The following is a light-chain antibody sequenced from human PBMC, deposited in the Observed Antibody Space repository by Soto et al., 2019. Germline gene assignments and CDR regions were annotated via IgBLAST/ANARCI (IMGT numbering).Light chain of an antibody. Sequence: DIQMTQSLSSLSASVGDTVTITCRASQSISNSLSWYQQKPGKATKFLIYVASTLQRGVPSRFSGSGSGTDFTLTISSLQPEDVATYYCQQTFSPPYTCGQGTKLEIK. CDR1: QSISNS. CDR2: VAS. V-gene: IGKV1-39*01. J-gene: IGKJ2*01. CDR3: QQTFSPPYT.